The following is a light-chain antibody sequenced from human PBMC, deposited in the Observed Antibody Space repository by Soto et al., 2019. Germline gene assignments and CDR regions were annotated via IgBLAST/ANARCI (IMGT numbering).Light chain of an antibody. Sequence: NFMLTQPHSVSESPGKTVTISCTRSSGSIANNYVQWYQQRPGSAPTTVIYEDNQRPSGVPDRFSGSIDSSSNSASLTISGLKTEDEADYSCQSFDSSSQVFGGGTQLTVL. J-gene: IGLJ3*02. CDR2: EDN. CDR1: SGSIANNY. V-gene: IGLV6-57*03. CDR3: QSFDSSSQV.